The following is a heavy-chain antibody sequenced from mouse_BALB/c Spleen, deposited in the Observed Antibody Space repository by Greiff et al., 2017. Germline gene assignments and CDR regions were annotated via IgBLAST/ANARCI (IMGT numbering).Heavy chain of an antibody. CDR2: ISSGSSTI. D-gene: IGHD2-14*01. Sequence: EVQRVESGGGLVQPGGSRKLSCAASGFTFSSFGMHWVRQAPEKGLEWVAYISSGSSTIYYADTVKGRFTISRDNPKNTLFLQMTSLRSEDTAMYYCARSGYRYGFAYWGQGTLVTVSA. CDR1: GFTFSSFG. V-gene: IGHV5-17*02. CDR3: ARSGYRYGFAY. J-gene: IGHJ3*01.